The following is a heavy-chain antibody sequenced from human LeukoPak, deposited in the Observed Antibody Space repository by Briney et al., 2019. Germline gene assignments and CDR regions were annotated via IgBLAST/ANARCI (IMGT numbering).Heavy chain of an antibody. V-gene: IGHV3-48*04. D-gene: IGHD2/OR15-2a*01. Sequence: PGGSLRLSCAASGFTFSSYNMNWVRQAPGKGLECVSYISSGSSSIYYADSVKARFTISRDNAKNSLYLQMNSLRAEDTAVYYCATFHEPWGQGTLVTVSS. CDR2: ISSGSSSI. J-gene: IGHJ5*02. CDR1: GFTFSSYN. CDR3: ATFHEP.